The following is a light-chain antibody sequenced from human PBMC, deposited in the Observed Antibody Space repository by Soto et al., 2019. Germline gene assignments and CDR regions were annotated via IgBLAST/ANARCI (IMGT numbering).Light chain of an antibody. CDR2: DAS. Sequence: EIVLTQSPATLSLSPGERATLSCRASQGVSSYLAWYQQKPGQAPRLLIYDASNRATGIPARFSGSGPGTDFTLTISSLEPEDFAVYYCQQRSNWPPEYTFGQGTKLEIK. J-gene: IGKJ2*01. V-gene: IGKV3D-11*01. CDR1: QGVSSY. CDR3: QQRSNWPPEYT.